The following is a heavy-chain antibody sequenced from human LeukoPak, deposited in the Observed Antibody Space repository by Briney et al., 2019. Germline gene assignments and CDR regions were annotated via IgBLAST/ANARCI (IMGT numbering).Heavy chain of an antibody. CDR1: GFTLSSYW. CDR3: AGPPWEYQQHYYMDV. V-gene: IGHV3-7*01. J-gene: IGHJ6*03. Sequence: GGSLRLSCAASGFTLSSYWMGWVRQAPGKGLERVANIKQDGSEKHYVDSVKGRFTISRDNAKNSLYLQMNSLRAEDTAVYYCAGPPWEYQQHYYMDVWGKGTTVTVSS. D-gene: IGHD2-2*01. CDR2: IKQDGSEK.